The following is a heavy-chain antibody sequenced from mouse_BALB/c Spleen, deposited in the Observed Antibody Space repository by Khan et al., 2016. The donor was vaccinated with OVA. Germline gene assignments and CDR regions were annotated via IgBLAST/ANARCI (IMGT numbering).Heavy chain of an antibody. D-gene: IGHD2-1*01. CDR3: ARRNYGAWFAY. CDR2: INPDSSTI. CDR1: GFDFSRYW. Sequence: EVKLLESGGGLVQPGGSLKLSCAASGFDFSRYWMSWVRQAPGKGLEWIGEINPDSSTINYTPSLKEKFIISRDNAKNTLYLQMSKVRSEDTARYYWARRNYGAWFAYWGQGTLVTVSA. V-gene: IGHV4-1*02. J-gene: IGHJ3*01.